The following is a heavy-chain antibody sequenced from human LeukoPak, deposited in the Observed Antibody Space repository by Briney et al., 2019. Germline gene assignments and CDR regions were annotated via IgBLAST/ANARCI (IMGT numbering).Heavy chain of an antibody. CDR2: ISPDDSEI. CDR1: GYSFTTYW. J-gene: IGHJ4*02. V-gene: IGHV5-51*01. CDR3: ARPEGSGSYYSY. Sequence: GESLKISCKGSGYSFTTYWIAWVRQMPGRGLEWMGIISPDDSEIRYSPSFRGQVTISADKSISTAYLQWSRLKASDTAIYYCARPEGSGSYYSYWGQGTLVTVSS. D-gene: IGHD1-26*01.